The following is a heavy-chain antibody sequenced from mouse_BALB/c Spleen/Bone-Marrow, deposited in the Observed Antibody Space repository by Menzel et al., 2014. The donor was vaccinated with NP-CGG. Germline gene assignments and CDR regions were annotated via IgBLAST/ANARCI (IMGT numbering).Heavy chain of an antibody. Sequence: QVQLKQSGPGLVAPSQGLSITCTVSGFSLPRFGVHWVRQPPGKGLEWLGIIWAGGTTNYNSALMSRLSISKDNSKSQVFLKMNSLQTDDTAMYYCARGDYDYAMDYWGQGTSVTVSS. D-gene: IGHD2-4*01. CDR1: GFSLPRFG. J-gene: IGHJ4*01. V-gene: IGHV2-9*02. CDR2: IWAGGTT. CDR3: ARGDYDYAMDY.